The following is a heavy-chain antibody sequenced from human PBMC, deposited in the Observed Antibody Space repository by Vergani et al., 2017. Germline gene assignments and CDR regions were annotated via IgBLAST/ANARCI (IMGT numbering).Heavy chain of an antibody. CDR3: ATPHTVTTGGMEV. CDR2: VDPEDGET. Sequence: VQLVQSGAEVMKPGATMKISCKVSGYTFIDHYMHWVKQAPGKGLEWMGLVDPEDGETIYAEKFKGRVTIAADTSTDTAHLELSSLRSEDTAVYYCATPHTVTTGGMEVWGQGTTVIVSS. D-gene: IGHD4-17*01. J-gene: IGHJ6*02. CDR1: GYTFIDHY. V-gene: IGHV1-69-2*01.